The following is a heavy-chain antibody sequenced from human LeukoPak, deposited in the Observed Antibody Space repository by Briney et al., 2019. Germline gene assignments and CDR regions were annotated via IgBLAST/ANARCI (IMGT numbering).Heavy chain of an antibody. J-gene: IGHJ4*02. D-gene: IGHD2-15*01. CDR2: IFGRDTHT. Sequence: SGESLRLSCAASGFTFSSYAMGWVRQSPGKGLELLSLIFGRDTHTYYPDTVKGRFAISRDNSKNTLYLQTNSLRVEDTAVYYCAKGLLETCSGATCYPLDSWGQGTLVTVSS. V-gene: IGHV3-23*01. CDR1: GFTFSSYA. CDR3: AKGLLETCSGATCYPLDS.